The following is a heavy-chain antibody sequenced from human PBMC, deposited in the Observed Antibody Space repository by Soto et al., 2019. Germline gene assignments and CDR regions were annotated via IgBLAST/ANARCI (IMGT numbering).Heavy chain of an antibody. CDR2: IWFDGGNE. Sequence: GGSLRLSCAASGFPFSAYGMHWVRQAPGKGLQWVAVIWFDGGNEYYADSVRGRFTISRDNSKNTLYLQMNSLTDEDTAVYYCAHPRGYGVFDAYDIWGQGAMVTVSS. CDR1: GFPFSAYG. D-gene: IGHD4-17*01. CDR3: AHPRGYGVFDAYDI. J-gene: IGHJ3*02. V-gene: IGHV3-33*01.